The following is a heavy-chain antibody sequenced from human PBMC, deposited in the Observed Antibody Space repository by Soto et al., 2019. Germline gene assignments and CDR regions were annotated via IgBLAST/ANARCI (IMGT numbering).Heavy chain of an antibody. CDR2: MNPNSGNT. CDR1: GYTFTSYD. V-gene: IGHV1-8*01. J-gene: IGHJ5*02. CDR3: ASSYCSGGSCYSRLWGWFDP. Sequence: QVQLVQSGAEVKKPGASVKVSCKASGYTFTSYDINWVRQAPGQGLEWMGWMNPNSGNTGYAQKFQGRVTMTRNTSISTAYMELSSLRSEDTAVYYCASSYCSGGSCYSRLWGWFDPWGQGTLVTVSS. D-gene: IGHD2-15*01.